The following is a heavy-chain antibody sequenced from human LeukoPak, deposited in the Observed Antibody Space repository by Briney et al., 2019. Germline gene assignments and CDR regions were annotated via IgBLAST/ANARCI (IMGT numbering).Heavy chain of an antibody. Sequence: SETLSLTCAVSGYSISSIYYWGWIRQPPAKGLEWIGSIYQSGSTYYNPSLKSRVTISVDTSKNQLSLKLSSVTAADTAVHYCARLSSDGYNSLTYWGQGTLVTVSS. CDR1: GYSISSIYY. V-gene: IGHV4-38-2*01. D-gene: IGHD5-24*01. CDR3: ARLSSDGYNSLTY. CDR2: IYQSGST. J-gene: IGHJ4*02.